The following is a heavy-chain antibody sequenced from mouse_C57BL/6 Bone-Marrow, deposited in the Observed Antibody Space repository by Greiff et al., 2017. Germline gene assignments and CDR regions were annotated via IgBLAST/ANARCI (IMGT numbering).Heavy chain of an antibody. CDR1: GYTFTSYW. V-gene: IGHV1-55*01. J-gene: IGHJ3*01. Sequence: VQLQQSGAELVKPGASVKMSCKASGYTFTSYWITWVKQRPGQGLAWIGDIYPGSGSTNYNEKFKSKATLTVDTSSSTAYMPLSSLTSEASAVYYCARSSGLRFAYWGQGTLVTVSA. CDR3: ARSSGLRFAY. CDR2: IYPGSGST. D-gene: IGHD2-4*01.